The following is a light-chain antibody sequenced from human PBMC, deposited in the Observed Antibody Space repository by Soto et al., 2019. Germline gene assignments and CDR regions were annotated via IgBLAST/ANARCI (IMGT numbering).Light chain of an antibody. Sequence: EIVLTQSPGTLSLSPGERATLSCRSSHSVSSNYLAWYQQKPGQAPRLLIYDVSNRATGIPDRFSVIVSGIYFTLTISRLEPLDFAVYYCQQYGSSPTFGQGTKVEF. CDR2: DVS. J-gene: IGKJ1*01. CDR1: HSVSSNY. CDR3: QQYGSSPT. V-gene: IGKV3-20*01.